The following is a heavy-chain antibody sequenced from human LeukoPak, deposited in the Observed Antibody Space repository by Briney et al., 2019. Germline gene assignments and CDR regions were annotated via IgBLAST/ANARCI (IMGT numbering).Heavy chain of an antibody. V-gene: IGHV4-59*08. CDR1: GGSTSSYY. J-gene: IGHJ4*01. D-gene: IGHD3-3*01. CDR3: ARLKLYFDFSTGNHYYFDS. Sequence: SETLSLTCSVSGGSTSSYYWSWIRQPPGKQLEWIGYIYYSESTNYNPSLKSRVTISIDTSKNQFSLNLTSVTAADTAVYYCARLKLYFDFSTGNHYYFDSWGQGTLVIVSS. CDR2: IYYSEST.